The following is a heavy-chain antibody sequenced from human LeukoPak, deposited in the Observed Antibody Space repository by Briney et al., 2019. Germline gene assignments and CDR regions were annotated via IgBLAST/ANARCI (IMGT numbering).Heavy chain of an antibody. D-gene: IGHD3-22*01. J-gene: IGHJ4*02. CDR2: IYYTGTT. Sequence: SETLSLTCTVSAGSVSNGNYYWSWLRQPPGKALEWIGYIYYTGTTYYIPSLEGRVTISVDTSKNQFSVKLNSVTAADTAVYYCARQGGYYYDREGFLDYWGQGTLVTVSS. V-gene: IGHV4-61*01. CDR1: AGSVSNGNYY. CDR3: ARQGGYYYDREGFLDY.